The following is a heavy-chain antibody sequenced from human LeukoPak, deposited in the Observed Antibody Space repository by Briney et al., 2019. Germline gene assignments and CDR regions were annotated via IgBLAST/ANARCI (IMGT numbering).Heavy chain of an antibody. D-gene: IGHD3-3*01. Sequence: SSETLSLTCTVSGGSISSGDYSWSCIRQPPGKGLEWIGYIYHSGSTYYNPSLKSRVTISVDRSKNQFSLKLSSVTAADTAVYYCARHGITIFGVANWFDPWGQGTLVTVSS. CDR3: ARHGITIFGVANWFDP. CDR2: IYHSGST. J-gene: IGHJ5*02. V-gene: IGHV4-30-2*01. CDR1: GGSISSGDYS.